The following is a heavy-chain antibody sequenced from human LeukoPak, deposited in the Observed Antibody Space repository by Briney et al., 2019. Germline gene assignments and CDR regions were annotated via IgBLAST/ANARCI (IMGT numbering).Heavy chain of an antibody. J-gene: IGHJ6*02. Sequence: PGGSLRLSCAASGFTFDDYAMHWVRQAPGKGLEWVSGISWNSGSIGYADSVKGRFTISRDNAKNSLYLQMNSLRAEDTALYYCAKDIQSGNGATRIPNYYYGMDVWGQGTTVTVSS. CDR3: AKDIQSGNGATRIPNYYYGMDV. CDR1: GFTFDDYA. V-gene: IGHV3-9*01. D-gene: IGHD5-24*01. CDR2: ISWNSGSI.